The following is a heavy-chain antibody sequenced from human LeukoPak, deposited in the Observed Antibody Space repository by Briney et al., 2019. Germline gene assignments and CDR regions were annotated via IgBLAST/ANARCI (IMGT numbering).Heavy chain of an antibody. J-gene: IGHJ4*02. CDR2: IYYSGST. V-gene: IGHV4-39*01. CDR1: GGSISSISYY. CDR3: ARLKNCSGGTCYKPVDY. D-gene: IGHD2-15*01. Sequence: KPSETLSLTCRVPGGSISSISYYWGCIRLPRGKGMEWIGSIYYSGSTNYNPSLKSRVTISIDTSKNQFSLRLSSVTAADTAVYYCARLKNCSGGTCYKPVDYWGQGTLVTVSS.